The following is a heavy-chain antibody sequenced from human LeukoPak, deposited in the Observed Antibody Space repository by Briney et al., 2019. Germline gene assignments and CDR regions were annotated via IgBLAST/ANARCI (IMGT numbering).Heavy chain of an antibody. CDR2: VSSRSTYT. Sequence: PGGSLRLSCAASGFTFSIHGMNWVRQAPGKGLEWVASVSSRSTYTHFADSVKGRFTIYRDDADESLFLHMNSLRVEDTAVYYCARDLRGQEDVWGQGTTVTVSS. CDR3: ARDLRGQEDV. CDR1: GFTFSIHG. J-gene: IGHJ6*02. D-gene: IGHD3-10*01. V-gene: IGHV3-21*01.